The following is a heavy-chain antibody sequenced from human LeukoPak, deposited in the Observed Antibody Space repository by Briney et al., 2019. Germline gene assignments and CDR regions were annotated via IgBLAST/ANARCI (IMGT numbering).Heavy chain of an antibody. J-gene: IGHJ5*02. V-gene: IGHV1-2*02. Sequence: ASVTVSCKASGYTFTVYYMHWVRQAPGQGLEWMGWINPNSGGTNHAQKFQGRVTMTRDTSISTAYMELSRLRSDDTAVYYCARDATLTGYYNVNWFDPWGQGTLVTVSS. D-gene: IGHD3-9*01. CDR1: GYTFTVYY. CDR3: ARDATLTGYYNVNWFDP. CDR2: INPNSGGT.